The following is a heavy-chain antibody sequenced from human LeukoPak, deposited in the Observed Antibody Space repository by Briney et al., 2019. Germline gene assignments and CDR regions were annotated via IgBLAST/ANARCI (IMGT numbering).Heavy chain of an antibody. Sequence: GGSLRLSCAASGFTFSSYSMNWVRQAPGKGLEWVSSISSRSSYIYYADSVKGRFTISRDNAKNSLYLQMNSLRADDTAVYYCARDSAGTNRAFDIWGQGTMVTVSS. CDR3: ARDSAGTNRAFDI. CDR1: GFTFSSYS. V-gene: IGHV3-21*01. J-gene: IGHJ3*02. CDR2: ISSRSSYI. D-gene: IGHD6-13*01.